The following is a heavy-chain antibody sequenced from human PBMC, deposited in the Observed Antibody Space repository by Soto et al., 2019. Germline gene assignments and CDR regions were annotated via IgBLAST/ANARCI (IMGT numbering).Heavy chain of an antibody. CDR3: ARVNDYDSSGYFSFLPNYGMDV. D-gene: IGHD3-22*01. Sequence: QGLEWMGWISAYNGNTNYAQKLQGRVTMTTDTSTSTAYMELRSLRSDDTAVYYCARVNDYDSSGYFSFLPNYGMDVWGQGTMVTVSS. J-gene: IGHJ6*02. CDR2: ISAYNGNT. V-gene: IGHV1-18*01.